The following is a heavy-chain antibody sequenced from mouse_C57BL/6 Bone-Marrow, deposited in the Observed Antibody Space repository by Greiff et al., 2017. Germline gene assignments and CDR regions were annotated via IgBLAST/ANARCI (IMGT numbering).Heavy chain of an antibody. CDR3: AIITTVVSGYVDV. Sequence: VQLKQSGAELVRPGSSVKMSCKTSGYTFTSYGINWVKQRPGQGLEWIGNIDTGNGYTEYNEKFKGKATLTSDTSSSTAYMQLSSLTSEDSAIYFCAIITTVVSGYVDVWGTGTTVTVSS. D-gene: IGHD1-1*01. V-gene: IGHV1-58*01. J-gene: IGHJ1*03. CDR2: IDTGNGYT. CDR1: GYTFTSYG.